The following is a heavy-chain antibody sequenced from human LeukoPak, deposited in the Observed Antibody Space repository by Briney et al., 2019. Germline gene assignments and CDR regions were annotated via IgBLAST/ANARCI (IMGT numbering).Heavy chain of an antibody. J-gene: IGHJ3*02. D-gene: IGHD4-17*01. CDR3: ATLHGDYELGAFDI. V-gene: IGHV1-24*01. CDR2: FDPEDGET. CDR1: GYTLTELS. Sequence: ASVKVSCKASGYTLTELSMHWVRQAPGKGLEWMGGFDPEDGETIYAQKFQGRVTMTEDTSTDTAYMELSSLRSEDTAVYYCATLHGDYELGAFDIWGQGTMVTVSS.